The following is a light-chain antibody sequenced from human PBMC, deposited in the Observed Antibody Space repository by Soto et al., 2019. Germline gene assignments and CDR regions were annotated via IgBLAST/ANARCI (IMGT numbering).Light chain of an antibody. V-gene: IGKV3-20*01. CDR1: QSFSSSS. Sequence: EIVLTQSPGTLSLSPGERATLSCRASQSFSSSSLGWYQQKPGEAPRLLIYGASNRATGIPDRFSGSGSGTDFTLTISRVEPEDFEVYYCQQYGHTPQTFGQGTKVEIK. CDR2: GAS. J-gene: IGKJ1*01. CDR3: QQYGHTPQT.